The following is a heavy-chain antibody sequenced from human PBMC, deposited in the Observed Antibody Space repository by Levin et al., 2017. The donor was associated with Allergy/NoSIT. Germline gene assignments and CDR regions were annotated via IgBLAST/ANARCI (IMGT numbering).Heavy chain of an antibody. CDR3: AKAGACGGGTCYSGYVDY. D-gene: IGHD2-15*01. J-gene: IGHJ4*02. CDR1: GFTFNNYV. V-gene: IGHV3-23*01. Sequence: QAGGSLRLSCAASGFTFNNYVMSWVRQAPGKGLEWVSVIGARDGSTSYADSVRGRFTISRDNSMNTLYLQMNSLRGEDTAVYYCAKAGACGGGTCYSGYVDYCGQGTLVIVSS. CDR2: IGARDGST.